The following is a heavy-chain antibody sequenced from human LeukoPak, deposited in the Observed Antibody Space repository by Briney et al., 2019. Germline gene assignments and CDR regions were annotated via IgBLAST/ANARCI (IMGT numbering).Heavy chain of an antibody. Sequence: ASVKVSCKASGYTFTGYYMHWVRQAPGQGLEWMGWINPNSGGTNSAQQLQGRVSMTSDASVTTAYMELSGLTSDDTALYFCARERPTLLTRIRGIATAPDHRGQGTLVTVSS. J-gene: IGHJ5*02. CDR2: INPNSGGT. V-gene: IGHV1-2*02. CDR1: GYTFTGYY. CDR3: ARERPTLLTRIRGIATAPDH. D-gene: IGHD3-10*01.